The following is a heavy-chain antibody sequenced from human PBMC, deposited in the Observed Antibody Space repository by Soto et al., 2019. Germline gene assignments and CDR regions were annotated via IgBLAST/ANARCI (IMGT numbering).Heavy chain of an antibody. CDR3: ARLRSWNDDWFDP. CDR2: IDPSDSYT. V-gene: IGHV5-10-1*01. D-gene: IGHD1-1*01. J-gene: IGHJ5*02. CDR1: GYSFTSYW. Sequence: PGESLKISCEASGYSFTSYWITWVRQMPGQGLEWMGRIDPSDSYTNYNPSFRGHVTISADKSINTAYLQWSSLKASDTAMYYCARLRSWNDDWFDPWGQGTLVTVS.